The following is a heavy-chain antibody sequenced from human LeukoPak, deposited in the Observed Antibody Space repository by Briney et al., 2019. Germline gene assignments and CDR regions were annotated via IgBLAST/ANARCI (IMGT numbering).Heavy chain of an antibody. CDR2: ISYDGSNK. CDR3: ARAGVDSRGNYAYDAFDI. Sequence: PGRSLRLSCAASGFTFSSYAMHWVRQAPGKGLEWVAVISYDGSNKYYADSVKGLITIARDNSKNTLYLQMNSLRAEDTAVYYCARAGVDSRGNYAYDAFDIWGQGTMVTVSS. D-gene: IGHD3-22*01. V-gene: IGHV3-30-3*01. CDR1: GFTFSSYA. J-gene: IGHJ3*02.